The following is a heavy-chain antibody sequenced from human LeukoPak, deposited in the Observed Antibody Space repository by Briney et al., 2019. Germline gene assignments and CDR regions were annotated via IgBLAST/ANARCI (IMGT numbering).Heavy chain of an antibody. CDR1: TGSISSSGYY. D-gene: IGHD5-18*01. CDR2: IYYSGTT. CDR3: ARDTDYGYPGPFDY. Sequence: SETLSLTCTVSTGSISSSGYYWGWIRQPPGKGLEWIGNIYYSGTTYYNPSLKSRVTISVDTSKNQFSLRLSSVTAADTAVYYCARDTDYGYPGPFDYWGQGTLVTVSS. J-gene: IGHJ4*02. V-gene: IGHV4-39*07.